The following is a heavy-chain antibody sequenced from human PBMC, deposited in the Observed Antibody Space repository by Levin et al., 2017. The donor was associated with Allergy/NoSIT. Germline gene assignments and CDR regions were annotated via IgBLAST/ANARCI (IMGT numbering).Heavy chain of an antibody. CDR1: GFTFSRYY. J-gene: IGHJ4*02. CDR3: ARGGCSSTSCLDY. Sequence: GGSLRLSCAASGFTFSRYYMHWVRQAPGKVLVWVSRITLDVTDTYYADSVKGRFTISRDNAENTLFLQMNSLRAEDTAIYYCARGGCSSTSCLDYWGQGILVTVSS. D-gene: IGHD2-2*01. V-gene: IGHV3-74*01. CDR2: ITLDVTDT.